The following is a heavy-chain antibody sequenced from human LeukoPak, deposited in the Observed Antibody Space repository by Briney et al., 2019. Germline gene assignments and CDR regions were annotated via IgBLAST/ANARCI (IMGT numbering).Heavy chain of an antibody. CDR2: IYPGDSDT. Sequence: GEPLKISFKGSGSRFTSYWIGWVRQMPGKGLEWMGIIYPGDSDTRYNPSFQGQVTISADKSINTAYLQWSTLKASDTAIYYCARQAATAYDYFDYWGQGTLVTVSS. CDR1: GSRFTSYW. J-gene: IGHJ4*02. CDR3: ARQAATAYDYFDY. V-gene: IGHV5-51*01. D-gene: IGHD1-1*01.